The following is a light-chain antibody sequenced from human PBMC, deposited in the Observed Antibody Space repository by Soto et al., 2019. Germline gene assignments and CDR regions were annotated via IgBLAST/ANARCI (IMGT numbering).Light chain of an antibody. V-gene: IGKV1-5*03. J-gene: IGKJ5*01. CDR2: KAS. Sequence: DIQMTHSPSTLSGSVGDRVTITCRASQTISSWLAWYQQKPGKAPKLLIYKASTLKSGVPSRFSGSGSGTDLTLTISSLEPEDFAVYYCQQRSNWITFGQGTRLEI. CDR3: QQRSNWIT. CDR1: QTISSW.